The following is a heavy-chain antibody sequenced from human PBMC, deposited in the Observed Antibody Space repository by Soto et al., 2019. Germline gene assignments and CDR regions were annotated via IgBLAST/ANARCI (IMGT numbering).Heavy chain of an antibody. CDR2: ISWNSANI. CDR3: AGWNYDY. J-gene: IGHJ4*02. D-gene: IGHD1-7*01. V-gene: IGHV3-9*01. CDR1: GFTFDDYA. Sequence: PGGSLRLSCTASGFTFDDYAMHWVRQGPGKGLEWVSGISWNSANIFYADSVKGRFTISRDNAKNSFSLQMNSLKPEDTALYHCAGWNYDYWGQGTQVTVSS.